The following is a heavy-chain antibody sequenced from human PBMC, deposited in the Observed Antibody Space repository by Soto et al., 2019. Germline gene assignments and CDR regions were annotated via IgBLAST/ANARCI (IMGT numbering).Heavy chain of an antibody. J-gene: IGHJ4*02. CDR3: ARHGYSYGGGYFDY. CDR2: IYSGGSA. V-gene: IGHV3-66*04. Sequence: EVQLVESGGGLVQPGGSLRLSCAASGFTVSSNYMSWVRQAPGKGLEWVSVIYSGGSAYYADSVKGRFTISRDNSKNTLCLQMTSLRAEDTGVYYCARHGYSYGGGYFDYWGQGTLVTVSS. D-gene: IGHD5-18*01. CDR1: GFTVSSNY.